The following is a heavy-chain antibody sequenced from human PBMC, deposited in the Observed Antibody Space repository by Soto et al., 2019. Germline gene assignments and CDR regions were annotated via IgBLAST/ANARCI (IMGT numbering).Heavy chain of an antibody. CDR1: GYTFTSYD. V-gene: IGHV1-8*01. D-gene: IGHD3-3*01. J-gene: IGHJ4*02. Sequence: ASVKVSCKASGYTFTSYDINWVRQATGQGLEWMGWMNPNSGNTGYAQKFQGRVTMTRNTSISTAYMELSSLRSEDTAVYYCARSYYDFWSGFGGYWGQGTLVTVSS. CDR3: ARSYYDFWSGFGGY. CDR2: MNPNSGNT.